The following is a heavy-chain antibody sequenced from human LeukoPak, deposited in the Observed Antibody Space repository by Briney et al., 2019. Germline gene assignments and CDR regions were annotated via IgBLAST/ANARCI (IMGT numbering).Heavy chain of an antibody. J-gene: IGHJ6*02. CDR1: GGSISSYY. Sequence: SETLSLTCTVSGGSISSYYWSWIRQPPGKGLEWIGYIYYSGSTNYNPSLKSRVTISVDTSKNQFSLKLSSVTAADTAVYYCAKPLQAVDPPHFSYYYGMDVWGQGTTVTVSS. D-gene: IGHD6-19*01. CDR2: IYYSGST. CDR3: AKPLQAVDPPHFSYYYGMDV. V-gene: IGHV4-59*12.